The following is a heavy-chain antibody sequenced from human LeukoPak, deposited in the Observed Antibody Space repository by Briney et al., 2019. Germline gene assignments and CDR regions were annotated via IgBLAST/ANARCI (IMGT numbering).Heavy chain of an antibody. D-gene: IGHD4-17*01. Sequence: SETLSLTCTVSGGSISSSNWWSWVRQPPGKGLEWIGEIYHSGSTNYNPSLKSRVTISVDKSKNQFSLKLSSVTAADTAVYYCASANGDYSNWFDPWGQGTLVTVSS. CDR2: IYHSGST. J-gene: IGHJ5*02. CDR1: GGSISSSNW. V-gene: IGHV4-4*02. CDR3: ASANGDYSNWFDP.